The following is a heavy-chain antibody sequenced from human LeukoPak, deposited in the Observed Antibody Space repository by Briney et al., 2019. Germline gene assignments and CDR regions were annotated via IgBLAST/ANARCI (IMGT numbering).Heavy chain of an antibody. Sequence: GGAPRLSRGASGITFSWHGMPWGRQAPGKGGNWGAFIRYDGSEEYYADSAKGRFTISRDNSKKTLYLQMNSLRAEDTAVYYCAKGYTYTFDYFDSWGQGTLVTVSS. J-gene: IGHJ4*02. D-gene: IGHD5-18*01. CDR1: GITFSWHG. CDR2: IRYDGSEE. CDR3: AKGYTYTFDYFDS. V-gene: IGHV3-30*02.